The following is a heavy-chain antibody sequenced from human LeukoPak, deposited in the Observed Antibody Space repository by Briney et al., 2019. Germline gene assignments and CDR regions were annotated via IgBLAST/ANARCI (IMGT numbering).Heavy chain of an antibody. D-gene: IGHD5-12*01. Sequence: KASETLSLTCTVSGDSISSYWWSWIRQSPGKGLEWIGYIHYSGSTKYNPSLKSRVTISVDTSENQFSLKVSSVTAADTAVYYCARHRGYDLFDYWGQGTLVTVSS. V-gene: IGHV4-59*08. CDR1: GDSISSYW. CDR2: IHYSGST. J-gene: IGHJ4*02. CDR3: ARHRGYDLFDY.